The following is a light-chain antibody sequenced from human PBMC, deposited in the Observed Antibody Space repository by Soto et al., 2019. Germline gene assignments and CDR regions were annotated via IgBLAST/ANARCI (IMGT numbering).Light chain of an antibody. Sequence: EIVMKQSPATLSVSPGERATLSCRASQSVNGNLAWYQQKPGQAPRLLIYGASTRATGIPARFSGSGSGTEFTLTISSLQSEAFAVYYCQQYNNWPPAFGQGTKVEI. V-gene: IGKV3-15*01. CDR3: QQYNNWPPA. CDR1: QSVNGN. CDR2: GAS. J-gene: IGKJ1*01.